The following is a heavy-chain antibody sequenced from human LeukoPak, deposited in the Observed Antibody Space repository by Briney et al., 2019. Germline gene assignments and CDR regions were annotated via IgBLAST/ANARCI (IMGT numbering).Heavy chain of an antibody. CDR1: GFTVNSNY. CDR2: VYAIGGAT. D-gene: IGHD3-16*02. J-gene: IGHJ1*01. V-gene: IGHV3-53*01. Sequence: GGSLRLSCAASGFTVNSNYISWVRQSPGKGLEWLAVVYAIGGATYYADSVKGRFTVSRDDSRNTVYLDMRNPRGDDTAIYFCARDLGLGDLSPLAYWGQGTLVTVSS. CDR3: ARDLGLGDLSPLAY.